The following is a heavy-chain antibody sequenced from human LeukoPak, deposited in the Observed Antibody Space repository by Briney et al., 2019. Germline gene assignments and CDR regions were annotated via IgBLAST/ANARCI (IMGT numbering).Heavy chain of an antibody. CDR3: AKGGKWDVTPFDY. Sequence: GGSLRLSCAASGFTFTSYSMNWVRQAPGKGLEWVSTISGGDGSTYYADSVKGRFTISRDNSKNTLYLQVNSLRAEDTAVYYCAKGGKWDVTPFDYWGQGTLVTVSS. J-gene: IGHJ4*02. V-gene: IGHV3-23*01. CDR2: ISGGDGST. D-gene: IGHD1-26*01. CDR1: GFTFTSYS.